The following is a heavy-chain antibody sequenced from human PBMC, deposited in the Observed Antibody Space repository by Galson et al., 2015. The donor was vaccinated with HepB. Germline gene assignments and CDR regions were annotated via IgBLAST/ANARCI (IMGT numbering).Heavy chain of an antibody. CDR1: GGSLSSHH. CDR2: IYYSGST. V-gene: IGHV4-59*11. CDR3: ARARSGDSLDSFDI. Sequence: ETLSLTCNVSGGSLSSHHWSWIRQAPGKRLEWIGYIYYSGSTNYNPSLKSRVTISVDTSKNQFSLKLSSVTAADTAVYYCARARSGDSLDSFDIWGRGTMVTVSS. D-gene: IGHD3-22*01. J-gene: IGHJ3*02.